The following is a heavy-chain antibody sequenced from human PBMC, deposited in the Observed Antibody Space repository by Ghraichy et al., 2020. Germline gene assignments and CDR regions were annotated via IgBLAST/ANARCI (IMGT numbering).Heavy chain of an antibody. V-gene: IGHV3-7*01. Sequence: LSLTCAASGFTFSSYWMSWVRQAPGKGLEWVANIKQDGSEKYYVDSVKGRFTISRDNAKNSLYLQMNSLRAEDTAVYYCARDKVLTIFGVVRGGNGMDVWGQGTTVTVSS. J-gene: IGHJ6*02. CDR2: IKQDGSEK. CDR3: ARDKVLTIFGVVRGGNGMDV. D-gene: IGHD3-3*01. CDR1: GFTFSSYW.